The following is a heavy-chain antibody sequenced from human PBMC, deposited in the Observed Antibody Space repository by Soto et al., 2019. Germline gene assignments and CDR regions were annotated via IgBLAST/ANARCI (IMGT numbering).Heavy chain of an antibody. CDR2: IYYSGST. CDR3: ARQMGIAAAGRDPYYYYYYGMDV. V-gene: IGHV4-39*01. Sequence: SETLSLTCTVSGGSISSSSYYWGWIRQPPGKGLEWIGSIYYSGSTYYNPSLKSRVTISVDTSKNQFSLKLSSVTAADTAVYYCARQMGIAAAGRDPYYYYYYGMDVWGQGTTVTVSS. D-gene: IGHD6-13*01. J-gene: IGHJ6*02. CDR1: GGSISSSSYY.